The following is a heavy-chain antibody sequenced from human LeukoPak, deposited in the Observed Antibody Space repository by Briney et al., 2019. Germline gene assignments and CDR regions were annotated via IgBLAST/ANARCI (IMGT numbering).Heavy chain of an antibody. CDR3: ARDRVYSSAYLAWFDP. J-gene: IGHJ5*02. Sequence: SETLSLTCTVSGGSISPYYWSWIRQSPRKGLEWIGYVYYSGSTNYNPSLKSRVTISIHTSRNQFSLKLSSVTAADTAVYYCARDRVYSSAYLAWFDPWGQGTLVTVSS. CDR1: GGSISPYY. V-gene: IGHV4-59*01. CDR2: VYYSGST. D-gene: IGHD5-18*01.